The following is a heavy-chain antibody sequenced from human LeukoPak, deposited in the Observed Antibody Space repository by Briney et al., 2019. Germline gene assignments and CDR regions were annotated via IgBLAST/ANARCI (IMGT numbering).Heavy chain of an antibody. Sequence: SLEVAWKACGGAFSSDAIKCVRQAPGQGLEWMGRIIPIFGTANYAQKFQGRVTITTDESTSTAYMELSSLRSEDTAVYYCAREIPGPYMIVAVGDAFDIWGQGTMVTVSS. CDR3: AREIPGPYMIVAVGDAFDI. J-gene: IGHJ3*02. CDR2: IIPIFGTA. V-gene: IGHV1-69*05. CDR1: GGAFSSDA. D-gene: IGHD3-22*01.